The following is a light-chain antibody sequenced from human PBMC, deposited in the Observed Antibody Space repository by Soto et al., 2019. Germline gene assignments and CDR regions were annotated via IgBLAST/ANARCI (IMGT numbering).Light chain of an antibody. CDR1: QSIGSY. V-gene: IGKV3-11*01. Sequence: EIVLTQSPATLSLSPGERATLSCRASQSIGSYLAWYQQKPGQAPRLLIYDASNRATGIPARFSGSGSGTAFTLTISSLEPEDFVLYYGQQRTNCPLTFGGGTKVEIK. J-gene: IGKJ4*01. CDR3: QQRTNCPLT. CDR2: DAS.